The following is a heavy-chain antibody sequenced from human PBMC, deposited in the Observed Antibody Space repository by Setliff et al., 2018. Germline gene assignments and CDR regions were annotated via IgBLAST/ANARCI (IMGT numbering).Heavy chain of an antibody. Sequence: GGSLRLSCAASGFSFDDYTMHWVRQAPGKGLEWVSLISWDGGSTYYADSVKGRFTISRDNSKNSLYLQMNSLRTEDTALYYCAKDIGSSWYFGYYGMDVWGQGTTVTVSS. CDR3: AKDIGSSWYFGYYGMDV. J-gene: IGHJ6*02. CDR2: ISWDGGST. D-gene: IGHD6-13*01. V-gene: IGHV3-43*01. CDR1: GFSFDDYT.